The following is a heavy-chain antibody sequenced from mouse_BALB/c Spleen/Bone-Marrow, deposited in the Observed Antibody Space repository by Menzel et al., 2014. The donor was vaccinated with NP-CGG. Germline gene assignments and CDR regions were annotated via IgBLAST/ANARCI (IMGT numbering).Heavy chain of an antibody. V-gene: IGHV14-3*02. D-gene: IGHD2-4*01. CDR3: ASYDYGYYFDY. CDR2: IDPATGNT. Sequence: VHVKQSGAELVKPGASVKLSCTASGFNIKDTYMHWVKQRPEQGLEWIGRIDPATGNTKYDPKFQGKATITADTSSNTAYLQLSSLTSEDTAVYYCASYDYGYYFDYWGQGTTLTVSS. J-gene: IGHJ2*01. CDR1: GFNIKDTY.